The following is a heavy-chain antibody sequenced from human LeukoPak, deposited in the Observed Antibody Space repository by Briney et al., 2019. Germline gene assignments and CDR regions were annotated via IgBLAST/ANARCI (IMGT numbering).Heavy chain of an antibody. J-gene: IGHJ4*02. CDR1: GFTFSNSW. CDR2: IKRDIDGGTT. V-gene: IGHV3-15*01. D-gene: IGHD2/OR15-2a*01. CDR3: TTDLPRSTSCSHDY. Sequence: GGSLRLSCAASGFTFSNSWMLRVRQAPGRELEWVGRIKRDIDGGTTDYAAPVKGRFTITRDDSENTLYLQMNSLKTEDTAVYYCTTDLPRSTSCSHDYWGQGTQVTVSS.